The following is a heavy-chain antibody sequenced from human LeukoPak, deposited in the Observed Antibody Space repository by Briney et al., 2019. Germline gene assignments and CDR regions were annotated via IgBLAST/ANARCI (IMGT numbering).Heavy chain of an antibody. CDR3: ARDSREASFDI. CDR2: IYHSGST. J-gene: IGHJ3*02. Sequence: SETLSLTCTVSGYSISSGYYWGWIRQPPGKGLEWIGSIYHSGSTYYNPSLKSRVTISVDTSKNQFSLRLSPVTAADTAVYYCARDSREASFDIWGQGTMVIVSS. V-gene: IGHV4-38-2*02. CDR1: GYSISSGYY. D-gene: IGHD5-24*01.